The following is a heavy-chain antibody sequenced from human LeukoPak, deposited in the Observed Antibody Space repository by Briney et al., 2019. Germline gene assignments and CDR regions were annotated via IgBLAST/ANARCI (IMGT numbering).Heavy chain of an antibody. CDR1: GYTSTSYG. Sequence: SVKVSCKASGYTSTSYGISWVRQAPGQGLEWMGRIIPILGIANYAQKFQGRVTITADKSTSTAYMELSSLRSEDTAVYYCARDAVGATGGPFDYWGQGTLVTVSS. J-gene: IGHJ4*02. CDR2: IIPILGIA. V-gene: IGHV1-69*04. CDR3: ARDAVGATGGPFDY. D-gene: IGHD1-26*01.